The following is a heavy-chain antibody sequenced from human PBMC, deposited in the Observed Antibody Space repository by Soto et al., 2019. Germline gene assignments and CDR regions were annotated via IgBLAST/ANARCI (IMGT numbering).Heavy chain of an antibody. CDR3: AVTTLTNTWFDP. Sequence: PPETLSLNCTVSGVSISSGDYYWSWIRQPPGKGLEWIGYIYYSGSTYYNPSLKSRVTMSVDTSKKQFSLKLSSVTAADTAVYYCAVTTLTNTWFDPWGHGTLVTVSS. D-gene: IGHD4-17*01. CDR2: IYYSGST. V-gene: IGHV4-30-4*01. CDR1: GVSISSGDYY. J-gene: IGHJ5*02.